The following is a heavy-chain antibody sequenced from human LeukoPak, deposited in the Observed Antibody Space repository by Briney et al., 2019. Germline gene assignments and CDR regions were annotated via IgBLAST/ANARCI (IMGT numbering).Heavy chain of an antibody. CDR2: INSDGSST. CDR3: ARGARRGYSDY. V-gene: IGHV3-74*01. D-gene: IGHD5-12*01. Sequence: GGSLRLSCAASGFTFSSYWMHWVRQAPGKGLVWVSRINSDGSSTSYADSVKGRFTISRDNAKNTPYLQMNSLRSEDTAVYYCARGARRGYSDYWGQGTLVTVSS. J-gene: IGHJ4*02. CDR1: GFTFSSYW.